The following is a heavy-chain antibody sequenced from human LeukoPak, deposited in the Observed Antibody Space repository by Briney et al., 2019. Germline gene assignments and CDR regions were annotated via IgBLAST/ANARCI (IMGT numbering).Heavy chain of an antibody. Sequence: TGGSLRLSCAASGFTFSSYSMNWVRQAPGKGLEWVSYISSSSSTIYYADSVKGRFTISRDNAKNSLYLQMNSLRAEDTAVYYCARAGRLGPLDYWCQGTVVIVSS. J-gene: IGHJ4*02. D-gene: IGHD2-8*02. CDR2: ISSSSSTI. V-gene: IGHV3-48*01. CDR1: GFTFSSYS. CDR3: ARAGRLGPLDY.